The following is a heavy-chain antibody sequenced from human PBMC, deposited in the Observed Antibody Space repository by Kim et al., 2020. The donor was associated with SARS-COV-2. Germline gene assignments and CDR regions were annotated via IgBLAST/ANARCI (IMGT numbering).Heavy chain of an antibody. J-gene: IGHJ6*02. D-gene: IGHD3-3*01. CDR1: GYSFTSYW. Sequence: GESLKISCKGSGYSFTSYWIGWVRQMPGKGLEWMGIIYPGDSDTRYSPSFQGQVTISADKSISTAYLQWSSLKASDTAMYYCARRRPLRYYDFWSGKDTYYYYGMDVWGQGTTVTVSS. CDR3: ARRRPLRYYDFWSGKDTYYYYGMDV. CDR2: IYPGDSDT. V-gene: IGHV5-51*01.